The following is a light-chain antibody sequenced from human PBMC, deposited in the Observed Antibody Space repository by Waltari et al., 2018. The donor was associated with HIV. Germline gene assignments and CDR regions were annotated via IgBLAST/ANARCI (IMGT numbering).Light chain of an antibody. CDR3: SSYTGDNSVL. Sequence: QSALTQPASVSGSPGQSITISCTGSISGVGAYNFVSWYQQHPGKAPKVLIHEVSNRPSGVSNRFSASKSGNTASLTISGLQAEDEADYYCSSYTGDNSVLFGGGTKLSVV. J-gene: IGLJ3*02. V-gene: IGLV2-14*01. CDR2: EVS. CDR1: ISGVGAYNF.